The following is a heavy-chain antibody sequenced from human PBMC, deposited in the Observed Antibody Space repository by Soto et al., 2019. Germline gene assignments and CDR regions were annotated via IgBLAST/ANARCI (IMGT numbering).Heavy chain of an antibody. V-gene: IGHV1-69*01. CDR2: IIPIFGTA. D-gene: IGHD3-10*01. Sequence: QVQLVQSGAEVKKPGSSVKVSCKASGGTFSSYAISWVRQAPGQGLEWMGGIIPIFGTANYAQKCQGRVTITADESTSTAYMELSSLRSEDTAVYYCARVSPRGYYYYYYGMDFWGQGTTVSVSS. J-gene: IGHJ6*02. CDR3: ARVSPRGYYYYYYGMDF. CDR1: GGTFSSYA.